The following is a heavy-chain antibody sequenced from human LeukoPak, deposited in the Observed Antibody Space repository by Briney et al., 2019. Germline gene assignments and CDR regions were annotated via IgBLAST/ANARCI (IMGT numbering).Heavy chain of an antibody. V-gene: IGHV1-8*01. CDR2: MNPNSGNT. J-gene: IGHJ4*02. Sequence: GASVKVSCKASGFTFTSHDFNWVRQATGQGLEWMGWMNPNSGNTGYAQKFQGRVTMTRNTSISTAYMELSSLRSEDTAVYYCARTRRYCSSTSCYTGGGYWGQGTLVTVSS. D-gene: IGHD2-2*02. CDR3: ARTRRYCSSTSCYTGGGY. CDR1: GFTFTSHD.